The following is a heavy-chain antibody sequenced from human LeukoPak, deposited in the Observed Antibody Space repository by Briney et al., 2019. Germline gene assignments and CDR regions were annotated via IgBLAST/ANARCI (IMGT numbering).Heavy chain of an antibody. Sequence: SETLSLTCTVSGGSISSYYWSWIRQPPGKGLEWIGYIYTSGSTNYNPSLKSRVTISVDTSKNQFSLKLSSVTAADTAVYYCARATGKIDYWGQGTLVTVSS. CDR3: ARATGKIDY. CDR1: GGSISSYY. V-gene: IGHV4-4*09. D-gene: IGHD6-13*01. J-gene: IGHJ4*02. CDR2: IYTSGST.